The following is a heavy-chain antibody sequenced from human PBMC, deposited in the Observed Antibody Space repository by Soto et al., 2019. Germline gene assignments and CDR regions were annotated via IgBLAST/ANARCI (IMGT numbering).Heavy chain of an antibody. D-gene: IGHD6-13*01. J-gene: IGHJ4*02. CDR1: GFTFSSYG. V-gene: IGHV3-33*01. Sequence: QVQLVESGGGVVQPGRSLRLSCAASGFTFSSYGMHWVRQAPGKGLXXVAVIWYDGSNKYYADSVKGRFTISRDNSKNTLYLQMNSLRAEDTAVYYCAREEYSSSWYYFDYWGQGTLVTVSS. CDR2: IWYDGSNK. CDR3: AREEYSSSWYYFDY.